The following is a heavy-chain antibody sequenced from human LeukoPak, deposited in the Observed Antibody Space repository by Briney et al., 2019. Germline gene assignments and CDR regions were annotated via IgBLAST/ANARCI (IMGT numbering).Heavy chain of an antibody. Sequence: VASVKVSCKASGYTFTSYAMHWVRQAPGQRLEWMGWINAGNGNTKYSQKFQGRVTITRDTSASTAYMELSSLRSEDTAVYYCARVGPDGGNLGYWGQGTLVTVSS. J-gene: IGHJ4*02. CDR1: GYTFTSYA. V-gene: IGHV1-3*01. CDR2: INAGNGNT. CDR3: ARVGPDGGNLGY. D-gene: IGHD4-23*01.